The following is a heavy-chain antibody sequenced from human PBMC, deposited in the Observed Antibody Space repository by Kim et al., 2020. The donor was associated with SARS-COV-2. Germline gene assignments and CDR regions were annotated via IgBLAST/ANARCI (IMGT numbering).Heavy chain of an antibody. V-gene: IGHV3-23*01. D-gene: IGHD3-3*01. CDR3: AKSVVRFSYWDP. J-gene: IGHJ5*02. Sequence: YYADSVQGQFTISRDNSKNTLYLQMNSLRAEDTAVYYCAKSVVRFSYWDPWGQGTLVTVSS.